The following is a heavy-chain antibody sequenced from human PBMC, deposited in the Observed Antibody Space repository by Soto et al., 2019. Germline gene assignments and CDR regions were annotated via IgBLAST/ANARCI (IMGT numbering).Heavy chain of an antibody. CDR1: GGSISSGGYY. CDR3: ARDRGLESFDY. V-gene: IGHV4-31*03. J-gene: IGHJ4*02. CDR2: IYYSGST. Sequence: PSETLSLTCTVSGGSISSGGYYWSWIRQHPGKGLEWIGYIYYSGSTYYNPSLKSRVTISVDTPKNQFSLKLSSVTAADTAVYYCARDRGLESFDYWGQGTLVTVSS. D-gene: IGHD1-1*01.